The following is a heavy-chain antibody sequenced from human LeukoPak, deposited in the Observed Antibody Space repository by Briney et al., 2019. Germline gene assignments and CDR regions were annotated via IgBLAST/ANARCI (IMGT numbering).Heavy chain of an antibody. CDR2: ISGSTGNT. CDR1: GFTFSSYA. D-gene: IGHD3-10*02. CDR3: AELGVTMIGGV. J-gene: IGHJ6*04. Sequence: GGSLRLSCAASGFTFSSYAMNWVRQAPGKGLEWVSAISGSTGNTHFADSVKGRFTISRDNSMNTLYLQMNSLRAEDTAVYYCAELGVTMIGGVWGKGTTVTISS. V-gene: IGHV3-23*01.